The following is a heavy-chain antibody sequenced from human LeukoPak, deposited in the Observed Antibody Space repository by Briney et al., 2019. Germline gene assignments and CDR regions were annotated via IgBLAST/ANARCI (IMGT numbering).Heavy chain of an antibody. CDR3: ARVLFRVFDY. Sequence: GGSLRLSCAASGFTFSSYEMNWVRQAPGKGLEWVSYISSSGSTIYYADSVKGRFTISRDNAKNSLYLQMNSLRAEDTAVYYCARVLFRVFDYWGQGTLVTVSS. J-gene: IGHJ4*02. CDR1: GFTFSSYE. V-gene: IGHV3-48*03. CDR2: ISSSGSTI.